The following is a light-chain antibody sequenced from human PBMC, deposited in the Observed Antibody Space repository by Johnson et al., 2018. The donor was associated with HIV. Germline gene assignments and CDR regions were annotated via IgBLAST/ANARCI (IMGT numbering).Light chain of an antibody. CDR1: SSNIGNNY. V-gene: IGLV1-51*02. CDR3: GTWDNSLKAEV. J-gene: IGLJ1*01. Sequence: QSVLTQPPSVSAAPGQKVTISCSGGSSNIGNNYVSWYQQLPGTAPKLLIYENDKRPSGIPDRFSGSTSGASATLAITGLQTGDEADYYCGTWDNSLKAEVFGTGTKVTVL. CDR2: END.